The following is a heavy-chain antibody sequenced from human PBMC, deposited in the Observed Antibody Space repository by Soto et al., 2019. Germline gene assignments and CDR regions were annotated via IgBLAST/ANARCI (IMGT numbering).Heavy chain of an antibody. J-gene: IGHJ5*02. Sequence: QVQLVQSGAEVKKPGSSVKVSCKASGGTFGSYAVNWVRQAPGQGLEWMGGIIPIFGTTNSAQQFQGRVTITADGSTSTAYRELSSLRSEDTAVYYCAMGGGYSSDSPPACWFDPWGLGSLVTVSS. CDR1: GGTFGSYA. D-gene: IGHD5-18*01. CDR2: IIPIFGTT. CDR3: AMGGGYSSDSPPACWFDP. V-gene: IGHV1-69*12.